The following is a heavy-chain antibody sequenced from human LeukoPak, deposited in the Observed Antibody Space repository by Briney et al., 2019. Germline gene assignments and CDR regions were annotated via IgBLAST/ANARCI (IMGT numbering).Heavy chain of an antibody. V-gene: IGHV3-48*02. Sequence: GGSLRLSCAASGFTFSDYHINWVRQAPGRGLEWISYISTTGTTMHYADSVKGRFAISRDNAKSSLYLQMNSLRDEDTAVYYCARVWQDYSGVDYWGQGTLVTVSS. D-gene: IGHD2-21*01. CDR3: ARVWQDYSGVDY. CDR1: GFTFSDYH. CDR2: ISTTGTTM. J-gene: IGHJ4*02.